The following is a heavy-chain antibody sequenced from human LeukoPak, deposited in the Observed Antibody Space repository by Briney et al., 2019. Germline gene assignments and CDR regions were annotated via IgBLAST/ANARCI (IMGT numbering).Heavy chain of an antibody. D-gene: IGHD3-9*01. V-gene: IGHV4-39*07. CDR3: AGVFDL. J-gene: IGHJ4*02. CDR1: GGSVSTSDYY. CDR2: VFYTGKT. Sequence: SETLSLTCTVSGGSVSTSDYYWGCIRQSPVKGLEWIGDVFYTGKTNYNPSLRGRATISIDTSKNQFSLKLTYVTAADSAVYYLAGVFDLWGQGTLVTVSS.